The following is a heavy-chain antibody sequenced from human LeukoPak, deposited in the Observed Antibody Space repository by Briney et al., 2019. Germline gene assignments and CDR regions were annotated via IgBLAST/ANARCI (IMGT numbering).Heavy chain of an antibody. CDR2: IYTSGST. D-gene: IGHD3-10*01. J-gene: IGHJ4*02. Sequence: SETLSLTCTVSGGSISSSDYYWSWIRQPAGKGLEWIGRIYTSGSTNYNPSLKSRVTISVDTSKNQFSLKLSSVTAADTAVYYCARGLWFGDENPPYFDYWGQGTLVTVSS. V-gene: IGHV4-61*02. CDR1: GGSISSSDYY. CDR3: ARGLWFGDENPPYFDY.